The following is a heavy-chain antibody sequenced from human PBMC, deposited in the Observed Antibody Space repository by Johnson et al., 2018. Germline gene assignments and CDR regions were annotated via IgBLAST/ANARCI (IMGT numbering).Heavy chain of an antibody. CDR3: AKDQGVVARDFYYYGMDV. V-gene: IGHV3-33*03. J-gene: IGHJ6*02. D-gene: IGHD2-15*01. CDR1: GFTFSDYG. Sequence: QVQLVQSGGGVVQPGSSVRLSCEGSGFTFSDYGMHWVRQAPGKGLEWVAVILHDEIRTFYRDSVKGRFTIPRDNSKNTLFLQMSNLRDADTAVYYWAKDQGVVARDFYYYGMDVWGQGTTVIVSS. CDR2: ILHDEIRT.